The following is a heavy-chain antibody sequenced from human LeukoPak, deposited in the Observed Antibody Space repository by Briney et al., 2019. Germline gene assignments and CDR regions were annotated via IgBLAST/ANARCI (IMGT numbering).Heavy chain of an antibody. CDR2: ISWNSDNI. Sequence: GGSLRLSCAAPGFTFDDYAMHWVRQAPGKGLEWVSGISWNSDNIVYADSVKGRFTISRDNAKNSLYLQMNSVRAEDTALYYCAALNRQSINDYWGQGTLVTVSS. V-gene: IGHV3-9*01. CDR1: GFTFDDYA. J-gene: IGHJ4*02. D-gene: IGHD1-14*01. CDR3: AALNRQSINDY.